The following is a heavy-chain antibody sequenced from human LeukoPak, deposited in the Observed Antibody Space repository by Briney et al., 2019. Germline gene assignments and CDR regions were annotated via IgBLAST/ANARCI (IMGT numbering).Heavy chain of an antibody. J-gene: IGHJ3*02. CDR3: ATVAYDILTGYYQGAFDI. CDR1: GFTFSSYG. D-gene: IGHD3-9*01. Sequence: GGTLRLSCAASGFTFSSYGMSWVRQAPGKGLEWVSSISGSGGTTSYADFVKGRFTISRDNSKNMLYLQMNSLRAEDTAVYYCATVAYDILTGYYQGAFDIWGQGTMVTVSS. V-gene: IGHV3-23*01. CDR2: ISGSGGTT.